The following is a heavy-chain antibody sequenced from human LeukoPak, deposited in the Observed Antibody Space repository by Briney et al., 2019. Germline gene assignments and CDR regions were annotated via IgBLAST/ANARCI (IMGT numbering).Heavy chain of an antibody. J-gene: IGHJ4*02. V-gene: IGHV3-30*02. CDR2: IRYDGSNK. CDR1: GFTFSSYG. D-gene: IGHD3-10*01. Sequence: GGSLRLSCAASGFTFSSYGMHWVRQAPGKGLEWVAFIRYDGSNKYYADSVKGRFTISRDNSKNTLYLQMNSLRAEDTAVYYCAKDRERFGEKGLYYFDYWGQGTLVTVSS. CDR3: AKDRERFGEKGLYYFDY.